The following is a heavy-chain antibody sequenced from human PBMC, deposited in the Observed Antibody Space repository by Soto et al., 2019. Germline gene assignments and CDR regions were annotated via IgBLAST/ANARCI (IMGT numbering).Heavy chain of an antibody. J-gene: IGHJ5*02. Sequence: GSLRLSCAASGFTFSSYGMHWVRQAPGKGLEWVAVIWYDGSNKYYADSVKGRFTISRDNSKNTLYLQMNSLRAEDTAVYYCAREEGTAPHNWFDPWGQGTLVTVSS. CDR2: IWYDGSNK. CDR1: GFTFSSYG. V-gene: IGHV3-33*01. CDR3: AREEGTAPHNWFDP. D-gene: IGHD5-18*01.